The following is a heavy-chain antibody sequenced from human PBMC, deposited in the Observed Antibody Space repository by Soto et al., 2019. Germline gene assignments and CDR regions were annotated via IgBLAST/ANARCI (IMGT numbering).Heavy chain of an antibody. J-gene: IGHJ5*02. CDR1: GYSFTTYC. D-gene: IGHD6-6*01. CDR2: IDPSDSYT. Sequence: GASLKVSWKGSGYSFTTYCIGWLRQMPGKGLEWMGRIDPSDSYTNYSPSFQGHVTISADKSISTAYLQWSSLKASDTAMYYCARLPYSSSSLGFDPWGQGTLVTVS. V-gene: IGHV5-10-1*01. CDR3: ARLPYSSSSLGFDP.